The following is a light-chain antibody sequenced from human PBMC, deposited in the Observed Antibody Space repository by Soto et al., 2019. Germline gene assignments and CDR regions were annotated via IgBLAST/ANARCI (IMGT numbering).Light chain of an antibody. J-gene: IGLJ1*01. CDR2: EGS. CDR3: CSYAGSSTPYV. CDR1: NRDIGSYNL. Sequence: QSVLTQPASVSGSPGQSITISCTGTNRDIGSYNLVSLYQQHPGKAPKLIIYEGSKRPLGFFNCFFGSKSGNTAFLTISWLQAEDEADYYCCSYAGSSTPYVFGTGTKVTVL. V-gene: IGLV2-23*01.